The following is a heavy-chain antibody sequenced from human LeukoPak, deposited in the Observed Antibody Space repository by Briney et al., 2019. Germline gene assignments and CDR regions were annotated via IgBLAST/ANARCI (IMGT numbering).Heavy chain of an antibody. Sequence: GSLRLSCAASGFTFDDYAMHWVRQVPGKGLEWVSLISWDGGSTSYADSVKGRFTISRDNSKNSLYLQMNSLRTEDTALYYCAKVGQPYYYYYYMDVWGKGTTVTVSS. D-gene: IGHD1-26*01. CDR3: AKVGQPYYYYYYMDV. V-gene: IGHV3-43D*03. CDR1: GFTFDDYA. J-gene: IGHJ6*03. CDR2: ISWDGGST.